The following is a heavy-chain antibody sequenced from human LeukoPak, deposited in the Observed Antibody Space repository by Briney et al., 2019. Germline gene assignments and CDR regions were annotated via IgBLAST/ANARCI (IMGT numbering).Heavy chain of an antibody. D-gene: IGHD4-17*01. CDR3: ARGVHGDYDYYYCGMDV. Sequence: PGGSLRLSCAASGFTFSSYAMHWVRQAPGKGLEWVAVISYDGSNKYYADSVKGRFTISRDNSKNTLYLQMNSLRAEDTAVYYCARGVHGDYDYYYCGMDVWGKGTTVTVSS. J-gene: IGHJ6*04. CDR2: ISYDGSNK. CDR1: GFTFSSYA. V-gene: IGHV3-30-3*01.